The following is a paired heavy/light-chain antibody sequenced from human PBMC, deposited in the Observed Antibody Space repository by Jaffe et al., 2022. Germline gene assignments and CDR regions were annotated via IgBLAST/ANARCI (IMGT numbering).Light chain of an antibody. Sequence: DIQLTQSPSFLSASVGDRVTITCRASQGISSFLAWYQQKPGKAPNLLIYGASTLQSGVPSRFSGSGSGPEFTLTISSLQPEDFATYYCQQLNSYPLTFGGGTKVEIK. CDR2: GAS. CDR3: QQLNSYPLT. J-gene: IGKJ4*01. CDR1: QGISSF. V-gene: IGKV1-9*01.
Heavy chain of an antibody. Sequence: EVQLVESGGAVVRPGGSLRLSCAASGFKFDDYGMNWVRQVPGKGLEWVSGLNWNGGTTGYADSVKGRFTISRDNAKNSLYLQMNSLRAEDTALYHCARERVLQGRIMNDAFDIWGQGTVVTVSS. D-gene: IGHD3-16*01. CDR2: LNWNGGTT. J-gene: IGHJ3*02. V-gene: IGHV3-20*01. CDR1: GFKFDDYG. CDR3: ARERVLQGRIMNDAFDI.